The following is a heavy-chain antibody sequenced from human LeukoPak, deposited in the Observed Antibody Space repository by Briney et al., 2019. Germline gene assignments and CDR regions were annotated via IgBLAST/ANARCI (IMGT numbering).Heavy chain of an antibody. J-gene: IGHJ5*02. D-gene: IGHD3-16*01. CDR1: GDSISSFY. Sequence: KPSETLSLTCTVSGDSISSFYWAWIRQPPGKGLEWIGYIYTSGSTNYNPSLQSRVTISVDTSKNQFSLRLSSVTAADTALYYCARDHYYDGRGRFDPWGQGTLVTVSS. CDR2: IYTSGST. V-gene: IGHV4-4*09. CDR3: ARDHYYDGRGRFDP.